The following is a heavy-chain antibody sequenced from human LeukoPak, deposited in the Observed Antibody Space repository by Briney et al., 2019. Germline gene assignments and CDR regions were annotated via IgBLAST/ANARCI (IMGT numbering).Heavy chain of an antibody. D-gene: IGHD3-22*01. Sequence: SETLSLTCTVSGGSINSYWSWIRQPAGKGLEWIGRISGSGTITYNPALQSRLSISIDTSKNQFSLKLSSVTAADTAVYYCARGMGDSSGYYISFADYWGQGTLVTVSS. CDR2: ISGSGTI. CDR1: GGSINSY. V-gene: IGHV4-4*07. CDR3: ARGMGDSSGYYISFADY. J-gene: IGHJ4*02.